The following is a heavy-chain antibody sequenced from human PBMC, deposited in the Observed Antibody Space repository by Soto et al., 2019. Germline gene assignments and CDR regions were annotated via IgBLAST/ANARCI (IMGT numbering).Heavy chain of an antibody. D-gene: IGHD4-17*01. CDR2: IRQEGSER. V-gene: IGHV3-7*01. J-gene: IGHJ2*01. CDR3: ARVQRTTESSSHFDL. CDR1: GFTFSSYW. Sequence: EVQLVESGGGLVQPGGSLRLSCAASGFTFSSYWMSWVRQAPGKGLEWVANIRQEGSERHYVDSVKGRFTISRDNAKTSQYLQMNSLRAEDTAVYYCARVQRTTESSSHFDLWGRGTLVTVSS.